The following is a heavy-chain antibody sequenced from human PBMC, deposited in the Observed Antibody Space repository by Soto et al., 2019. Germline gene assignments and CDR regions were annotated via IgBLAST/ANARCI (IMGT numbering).Heavy chain of an antibody. CDR2: IYYSGST. J-gene: IGHJ6*02. D-gene: IGHD3-10*01. Sequence: SETLSLTCTVSEFSIGSGYYYWRWISPPPGKGLEWIGYIYYSGSTYYNPSLKSRVTISVDTSKNQFSLKLSSVTAADTAVYYCAREPARGVTNYYYYYGMDVWGQGTTVTVSS. CDR3: AREPARGVTNYYYYYGMDV. V-gene: IGHV4-30-4*01. CDR1: EFSIGSGYYY.